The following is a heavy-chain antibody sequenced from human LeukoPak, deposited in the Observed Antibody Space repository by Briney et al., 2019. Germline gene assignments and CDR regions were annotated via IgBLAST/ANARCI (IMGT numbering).Heavy chain of an antibody. CDR2: IIPIFGTA. CDR3: ASTYDFWRGYYPAHYNYMDV. D-gene: IGHD3-3*01. J-gene: IGHJ6*03. Sequence: GASVKVSCKASGGTFSSYAISWVRQAPGQGLEWMGGIIPIFGTANYAQKFQGRVTITADESTSTAYMELSSLRSEDTAVYYCASTYDFWRGYYPAHYNYMDVWGKGTTVTVSS. V-gene: IGHV1-69*13. CDR1: GGTFSSYA.